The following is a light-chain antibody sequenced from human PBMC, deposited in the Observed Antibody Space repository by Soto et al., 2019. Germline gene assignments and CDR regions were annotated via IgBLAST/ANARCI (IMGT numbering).Light chain of an antibody. Sequence: NVFYLSLGVLSLTVGERATLSCRASQTVKSSYLAWYQQKPGQAPRLLIYDASTRAAGIPDRFSASGSGTDFTLIICRLEPEDFAVYSCQQYAFLPQTFGQGTMVDVK. CDR2: DAS. CDR3: QQYAFLPQT. J-gene: IGKJ1*01. V-gene: IGKV3-20*01. CDR1: QTVKSSY.